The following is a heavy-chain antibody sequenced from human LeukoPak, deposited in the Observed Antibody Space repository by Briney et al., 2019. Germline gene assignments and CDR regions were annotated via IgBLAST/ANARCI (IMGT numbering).Heavy chain of an antibody. Sequence: GGSLRLSCAASGFTFSSYSMNWVRQAPGKGLEWVSSISSSSSYIYYADSVKGRFTISRDNAKNSLYLQMNSLRAEDTALYYCAKDNIAAAGKGSWFDPWGQGTLVTVSS. J-gene: IGHJ5*02. CDR3: AKDNIAAAGKGSWFDP. CDR1: GFTFSSYS. CDR2: ISSSSSYI. D-gene: IGHD6-13*01. V-gene: IGHV3-21*04.